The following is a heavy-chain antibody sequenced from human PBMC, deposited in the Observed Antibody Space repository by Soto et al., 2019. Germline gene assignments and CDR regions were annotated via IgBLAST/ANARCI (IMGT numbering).Heavy chain of an antibody. Sequence: EASVKVSCKASGYTFTSYGISWVRQAPGQGLEWMGWISAYNGNTNYAQKLQGRVTMTTDTSTSTAYMELRSLRSDDTAVYYCASSSPQLHYTGITIRGPRDAFDIWGQGTMVTVSS. CDR3: ASSSPQLHYTGITIRGPRDAFDI. CDR1: GYTFTSYG. J-gene: IGHJ3*02. D-gene: IGHD3-3*01. CDR2: ISAYNGNT. V-gene: IGHV1-18*01.